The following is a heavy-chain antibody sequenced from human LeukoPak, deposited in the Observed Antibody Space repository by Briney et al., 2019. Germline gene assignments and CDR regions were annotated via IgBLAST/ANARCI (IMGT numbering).Heavy chain of an antibody. CDR2: IIPIFGTA. CDR1: GGTFSSYA. Sequence: ASVKVSCKASGGTFSSYAISWVRQAPGQGLEWMGGIIPIFGTANYAQKLQGRVTMTTDTSTSTAYMELRSLRSDDTAVYYCARLLAYWYFDLWGRGTLVTVSS. D-gene: IGHD5-12*01. V-gene: IGHV1-69*05. J-gene: IGHJ2*01. CDR3: ARLLAYWYFDL.